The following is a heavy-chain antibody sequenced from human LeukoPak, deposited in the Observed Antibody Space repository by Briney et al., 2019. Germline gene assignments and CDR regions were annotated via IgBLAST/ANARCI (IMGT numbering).Heavy chain of an antibody. J-gene: IGHJ4*02. CDR1: GGSFSGYY. D-gene: IGHD6-6*01. CDR3: ARRSLAARADY. V-gene: IGHV4-34*01. Sequence: SETLSLTCAVYGGSFSGYYWSWIRQPPGKGLEWIGEINHSGSTNYNPSLKSRVTISVDTSKNQFSLKLSSVTAADTAVYYCARRSLAARADYWGQGTLVTVSS. CDR2: INHSGST.